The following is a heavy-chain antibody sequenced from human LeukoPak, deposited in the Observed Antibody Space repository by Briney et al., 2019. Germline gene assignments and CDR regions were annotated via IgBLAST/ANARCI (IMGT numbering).Heavy chain of an antibody. V-gene: IGHV1-2*02. Sequence: GASVKVSCKTSGYTFTRYYLNWVRQAPGQGLEWRGRINPNTGGTDSGQKFQGRVTMTRDTSISTAYMELSSLTFDDTDVYYCARVDATSLAVHYWGQGTLVTVSS. CDR2: INPNTGGT. D-gene: IGHD6-19*01. CDR1: GYTFTRYY. J-gene: IGHJ4*02. CDR3: ARVDATSLAVHY.